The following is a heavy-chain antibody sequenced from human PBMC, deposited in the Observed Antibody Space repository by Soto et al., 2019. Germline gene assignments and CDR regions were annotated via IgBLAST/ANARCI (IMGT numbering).Heavy chain of an antibody. CDR2: ISGSGGST. Sequence: GGSLRLSCAASGFTFGIYAMSWVRQAPGKGLEWVSAISGSGGSTYYADSVKGRFTISRDNSKNTLYLQMNSLRAEDTAVYYCAKSRAQYYDFWSGYPVDYWGQGT. CDR1: GFTFGIYA. D-gene: IGHD3-3*01. V-gene: IGHV3-23*01. CDR3: AKSRAQYYDFWSGYPVDY. J-gene: IGHJ4*02.